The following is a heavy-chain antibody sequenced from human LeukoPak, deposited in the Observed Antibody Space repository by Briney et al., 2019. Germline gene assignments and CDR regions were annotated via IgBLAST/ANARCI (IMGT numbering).Heavy chain of an antibody. Sequence: SETLSLTCTVSGGSISSGGYYWSWIRQHPGKGLEWIGYVYYGGSTYYNPSLKSRVTISVDTYKNQFSLKLSSVTAADTAVYYCAKDFGAYPDYWGQGTLVTVSS. CDR3: AKDFGAYPDY. CDR2: VYYGGST. CDR1: GGSISSGGYY. V-gene: IGHV4-31*03. D-gene: IGHD4-17*01. J-gene: IGHJ4*02.